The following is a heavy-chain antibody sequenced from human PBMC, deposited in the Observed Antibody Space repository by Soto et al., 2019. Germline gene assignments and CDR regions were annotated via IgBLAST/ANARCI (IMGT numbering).Heavy chain of an antibody. J-gene: IGHJ6*02. Sequence: QVQLVESGGGVVQRGRSLRLSCAASGFTFSSYGMHWVRQAPGKGLEWVAVIWYDGSNKYYADSVKGRFTISRDNSKNTLYLQMNSLRAEDTAVYYCARYSSSWSPSYGMDVWGQGTTVTVSS. D-gene: IGHD6-13*01. CDR3: ARYSSSWSPSYGMDV. CDR1: GFTFSSYG. V-gene: IGHV3-33*01. CDR2: IWYDGSNK.